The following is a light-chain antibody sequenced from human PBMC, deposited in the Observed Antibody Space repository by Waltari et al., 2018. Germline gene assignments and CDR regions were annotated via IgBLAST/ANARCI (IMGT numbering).Light chain of an antibody. CDR3: HSRKGSDNQVV. V-gene: IGLV3-19*01. J-gene: IGLJ3*02. CDR1: SHSTSY. Sequence: SSELTQGPDVSVALGQTVKITCQGDSHSTSYASWYQVKPGQAPVLVLFGKEKRPSGIPDRISGYSSGTTSSLTITGAQAEDEADYYCHSRKGSDNQVVFGGGTKLTVL. CDR2: GKE.